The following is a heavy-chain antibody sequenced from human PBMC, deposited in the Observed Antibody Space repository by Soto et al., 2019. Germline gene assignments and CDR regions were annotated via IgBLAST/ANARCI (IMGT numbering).Heavy chain of an antibody. J-gene: IGHJ4*02. D-gene: IGHD3-9*01. CDR3: ARGFEVTLDY. Sequence: EVQLLESGGGLVQPGGSLRLSCAASGLTFSSYAMAWVRQAPGKGLEWVSGISGRGGSTYYADSVKGRFTISRDNSKNTLYLQMNSLRAEDTAEYYCARGFEVTLDYWGQGTLVTVSS. CDR2: ISGRGGST. CDR1: GLTFSSYA. V-gene: IGHV3-23*01.